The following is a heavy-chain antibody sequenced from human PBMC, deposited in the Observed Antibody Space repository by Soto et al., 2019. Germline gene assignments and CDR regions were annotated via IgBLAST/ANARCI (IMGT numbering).Heavy chain of an antibody. CDR2: IKSKSDGGTT. Sequence: EVQLAESGGGLVEPGGSLRLSCAASGFTFSNARMSWVRQAPGKGLEWVGRIKSKSDGGTTDYAAPVKGRFTISRDDSEDTLYLHMNSLKTEDTAVYYCARGRLEGTTIPGYWGEGTLVTVSS. J-gene: IGHJ4*02. D-gene: IGHD1-26*01. CDR1: GFTFSNAR. CDR3: ARGRLEGTTIPGY. V-gene: IGHV3-15*01.